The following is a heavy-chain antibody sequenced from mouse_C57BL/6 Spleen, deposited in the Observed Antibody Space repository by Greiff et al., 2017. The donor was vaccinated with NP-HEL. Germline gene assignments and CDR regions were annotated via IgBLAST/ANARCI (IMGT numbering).Heavy chain of an antibody. CDR3: ARARGNLAWFAY. CDR2: ISYDGSN. Sequence: EVKLMESGPGLVKPSQSLSLTCSVTGYSITSGYYWNWIRQFPGNKLEWMGYISYDGSNNYNPSLKNRISITRDTSKNQFFLKLNSVTTEDTATYYCARARGNLAWFAYWGQGTLVTVSA. V-gene: IGHV3-6*01. J-gene: IGHJ3*01. CDR1: GYSITSGYY. D-gene: IGHD2-1*01.